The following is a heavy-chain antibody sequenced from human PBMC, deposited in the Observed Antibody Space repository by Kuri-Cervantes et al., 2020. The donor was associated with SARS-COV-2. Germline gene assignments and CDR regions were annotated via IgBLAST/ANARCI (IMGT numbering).Heavy chain of an antibody. CDR1: GYILTELS. Sequence: ASVKVSCKVSGYILTELSMHWVRQAPGKGLEWMGGFDPEDGETIYAQKFQGRVTITADESTSTAYMELSSLRSEDTAVYYCATDYAASYYYGSGSIANPLYWGQGTLVTVSS. D-gene: IGHD3-10*01. J-gene: IGHJ4*02. CDR3: ATDYAASYYYGSGSIANPLY. V-gene: IGHV1-24*01. CDR2: FDPEDGET.